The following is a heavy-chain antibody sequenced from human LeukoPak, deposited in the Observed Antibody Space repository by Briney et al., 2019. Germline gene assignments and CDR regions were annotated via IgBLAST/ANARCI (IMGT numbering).Heavy chain of an antibody. Sequence: ASVKVSCKASGGTFSSYAISWVRQAPGKGLEWMGGFDPEDGETIYAQKFQGRVTMTEDTSTDTAYMELSSLRSEDTAVYYCATDRINYYDSSGYPNFDYWGQGTLVTVSS. CDR2: FDPEDGET. V-gene: IGHV1-24*01. J-gene: IGHJ4*02. D-gene: IGHD3-22*01. CDR1: GGTFSSYA. CDR3: ATDRINYYDSSGYPNFDY.